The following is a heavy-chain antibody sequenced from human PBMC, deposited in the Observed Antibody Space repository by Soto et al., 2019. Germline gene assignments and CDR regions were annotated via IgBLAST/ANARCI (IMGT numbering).Heavy chain of an antibody. J-gene: IGHJ4*02. CDR2: IYYLGST. D-gene: IGHD3-10*01. CDR3: ARDGYDGSGSPYPAY. CDR1: GGSIISGY. V-gene: IGHV4-59*13. Sequence: SETLSLTCTVSGGSIISGYWSWIRQPPGKGLEWIGYIYYLGSTDYNPSLKSRVTISVDTSKRQFSLRLTSVTAADTAVYYCARDGYDGSGSPYPAYWGPGTQVTVSS.